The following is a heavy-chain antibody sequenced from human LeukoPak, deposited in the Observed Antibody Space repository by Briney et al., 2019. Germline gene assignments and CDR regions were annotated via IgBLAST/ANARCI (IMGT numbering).Heavy chain of an antibody. CDR2: IKQDGSEK. CDR3: ARRGSGGRPFYYYYYYMDV. D-gene: IGHD3-16*01. V-gene: IGHV3-7*01. CDR1: GFTFSSYW. J-gene: IGHJ6*03. Sequence: GGSLRLSCAASGFTFSSYWMSWVRQAPGKGLEWVANIKQDGSEKYYVDSVKGRFTISRDNAKNSLYLQMNSLRAEDTAVYYCARRGSGGRPFYYYYYYMDVWGKGTTVTVSS.